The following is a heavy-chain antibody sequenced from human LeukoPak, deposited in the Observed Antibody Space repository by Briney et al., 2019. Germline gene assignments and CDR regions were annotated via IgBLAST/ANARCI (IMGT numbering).Heavy chain of an antibody. J-gene: IGHJ5*02. Sequence: PGESLRLSCAASGFTFSSYWMSWVRQAPGKGLEWVANIKQDGSEKYYVDSVKGRFTISRDNAKNSLYLQMNSLRAEDTAVYYCARLVGYQLLFTRGWFDPWGQGTLVTVSS. CDR1: GFTFSSYW. D-gene: IGHD2-2*01. CDR3: ARLVGYQLLFTRGWFDP. V-gene: IGHV3-7*05. CDR2: IKQDGSEK.